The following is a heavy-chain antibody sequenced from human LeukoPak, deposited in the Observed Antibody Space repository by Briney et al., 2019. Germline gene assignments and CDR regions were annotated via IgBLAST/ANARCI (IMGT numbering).Heavy chain of an antibody. J-gene: IGHJ6*03. CDR2: VSAYNGNT. Sequence: ASVKVSCKASGYTFTSYGISWVRQAPGQGLEWMGWVSAYNGNTNYAQKLQGRVTMTTDTSTSTAYMELRSLRSDDTAVYYCARAGGCSSTSCYGGYYYMDVWGKGTTVTVSS. V-gene: IGHV1-18*01. D-gene: IGHD2-2*01. CDR1: GYTFTSYG. CDR3: ARAGGCSSTSCYGGYYYMDV.